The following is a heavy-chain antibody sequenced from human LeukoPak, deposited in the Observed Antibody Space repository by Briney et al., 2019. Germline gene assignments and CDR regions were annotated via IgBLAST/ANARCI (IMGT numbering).Heavy chain of an antibody. CDR3: ARVDYDFWSGYRSYYFDY. D-gene: IGHD3-3*01. J-gene: IGHJ4*02. CDR2: IYTSGST. CDR1: GCSISGSY. Sequence: PWPTLSLTWTGAGCSISGSYWSWILQPPGRGLEGIGGIYTSGSTNYNPSLKSRVTMSVDTSKNQFSLKLSSVTAADTAVYYCARVDYDFWSGYRSYYFDYWGQGTLVTVSS. V-gene: IGHV4-4*07.